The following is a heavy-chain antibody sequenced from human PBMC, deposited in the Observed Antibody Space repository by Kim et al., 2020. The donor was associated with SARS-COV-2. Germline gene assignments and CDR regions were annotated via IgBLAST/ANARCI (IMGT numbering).Heavy chain of an antibody. CDR3: AKDEGFGNYPGLPNDYFYYFGLAV. D-gene: IGHD3-10*01. J-gene: IGHJ6*01. Sequence: GGSLRLSCEASGFTFNNYAMSWVRQSPGKGLDWVSTISGNVNKTYYADSVKGRFTISRDNTLNTIYLQMNNLRVDDTAVYYCAKDEGFGNYPGLPNDYFYYFGLAVWGPGTTVTVSS. V-gene: IGHV3-23*01. CDR2: ISGNVNKT. CDR1: GFTFNNYA.